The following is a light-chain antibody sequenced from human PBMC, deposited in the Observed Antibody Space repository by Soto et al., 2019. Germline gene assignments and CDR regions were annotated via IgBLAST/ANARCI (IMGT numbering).Light chain of an antibody. J-gene: IGLJ1*01. Sequence: QSALTQPASVSGSPGQSITISCTGTSSDVGGYNYVSWYQHHPGKAPKFIIYDVTNRPSGVSNPFSGSKSGNTASLTISGLQPEDEADYYCSSYTTSNTRQIVFGTGTKVTVL. CDR3: SSYTTSNTRQIV. CDR2: DVT. V-gene: IGLV2-14*03. CDR1: SSDVGGYNY.